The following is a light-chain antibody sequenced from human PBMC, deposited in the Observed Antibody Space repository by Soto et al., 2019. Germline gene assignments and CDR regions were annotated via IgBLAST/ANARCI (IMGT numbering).Light chain of an antibody. CDR1: QGISSY. Sequence: DIQLTQSPSFLSASVGDRVTITCRASQGISSYLVWYQQKPGKAPKLLIYAASTLQSGVPSRFGGSGSGTEFTLTISSLQPEDFATYYCQQLDSYPISFGQGTQLEIK. V-gene: IGKV1-9*01. J-gene: IGKJ5*01. CDR3: QQLDSYPIS. CDR2: AAS.